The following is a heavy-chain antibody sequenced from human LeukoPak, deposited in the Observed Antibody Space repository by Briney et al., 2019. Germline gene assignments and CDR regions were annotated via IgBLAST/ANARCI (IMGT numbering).Heavy chain of an antibody. Sequence: KPSETLSLTCAVSGYSISSGYYWGWIRQPPGKGLEWIGSIYHSGSTYYNPSLKSRVTISVDTSKNQFSLKLSSVTAADTAVYYCARGGRRDIVAVWGQGTLVTVSS. V-gene: IGHV4-38-2*01. CDR1: GYSISSGYY. D-gene: IGHD5-12*01. CDR2: IYHSGST. J-gene: IGHJ4*02. CDR3: ARGGRRDIVAV.